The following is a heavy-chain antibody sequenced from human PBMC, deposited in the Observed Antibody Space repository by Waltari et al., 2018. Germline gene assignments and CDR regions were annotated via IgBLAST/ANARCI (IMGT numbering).Heavy chain of an antibody. Sequence: QLQLQESGPGLVKPSGTLSLTCAVSGDSVRSTNCWSWVRQPPGKGLEWIGQVRGDGKTNYGPSFASRVTMSLDTSNNQFALRLTSATAADTAVYYCARDRGRGLYLDSWGPGTLVTVSP. CDR3: ARDRGRGLYLDS. J-gene: IGHJ4*02. D-gene: IGHD2-15*01. CDR2: VRGDGKT. V-gene: IGHV4-4*02. CDR1: GDSVRSTNC.